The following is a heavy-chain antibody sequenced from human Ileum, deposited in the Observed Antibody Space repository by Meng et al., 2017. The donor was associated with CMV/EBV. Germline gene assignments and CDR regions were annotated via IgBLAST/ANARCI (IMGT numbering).Heavy chain of an antibody. CDR3: AREPSIAVAGTGGYFDY. CDR2: IYYSGST. Sequence: QRQGRAQGHGRVKPSATLSLTCNASGGSISSMSYYWGWIRQPPGKGLEWIGSIYYSGSTYYNPSLKSRVTISVDTSKNQFSLKLSSVTAADTAVYYCAREPSIAVAGTGGYFDYWSQGTLVTVSS. D-gene: IGHD6-19*01. J-gene: IGHJ4*02. V-gene: IGHV4-39*07. CDR1: GGSISSMSYY.